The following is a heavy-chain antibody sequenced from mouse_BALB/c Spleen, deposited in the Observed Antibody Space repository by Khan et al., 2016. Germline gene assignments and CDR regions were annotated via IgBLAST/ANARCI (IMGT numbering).Heavy chain of an antibody. V-gene: IGHV2-6-5*01. J-gene: IGHJ4*01. CDR2: IRGGGST. Sequence: QVQLKESGPGLVAPSQSLSITCTVSGFSLTDYGVSWIRQPPGKGLEWLGVIRGGGSTYYNSALKSRLGISKDHSKSQVFLKMNSLQTDDTAMYYCAKHMGTYYAMDYWGQGTSVTVSS. CDR3: AKHMGTYYAMDY. D-gene: IGHD2-13*01. CDR1: GFSLTDYG.